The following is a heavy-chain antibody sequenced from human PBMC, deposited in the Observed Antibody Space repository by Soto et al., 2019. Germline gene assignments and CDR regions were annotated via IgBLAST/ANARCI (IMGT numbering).Heavy chain of an antibody. Sequence: GESLKISCKGSGYSFTSYWIGWVRQMPGKGLEWMGIIYPGDSDTRYSPSFQGQVTISADKSISTAYLQWSSLRAEDTAVYYFARGDYDDSSGPFSDAFDVWGQGTMVTVSS. CDR2: IYPGDSDT. J-gene: IGHJ3*01. CDR3: ARGDYDDSSGPFSDAFDV. CDR1: GYSFTSYW. V-gene: IGHV5-51*01. D-gene: IGHD3-22*01.